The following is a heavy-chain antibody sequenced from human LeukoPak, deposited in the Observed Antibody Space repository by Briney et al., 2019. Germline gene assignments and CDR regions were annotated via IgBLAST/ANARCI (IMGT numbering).Heavy chain of an antibody. Sequence: PGGSPRLSCAASAGFTFSDYWMNWVRQAPGKGLEWVAIISQDGREKLYVDSVKGRFTISRDNAKSSLYLQINSLRAEDTAVYYCVGGIGWQPDYWGQGTLVTVSS. V-gene: IGHV3-7*03. D-gene: IGHD6-19*01. J-gene: IGHJ4*02. CDR2: ISQDGREK. CDR1: AGFTFSDYW. CDR3: VGGIGWQPDY.